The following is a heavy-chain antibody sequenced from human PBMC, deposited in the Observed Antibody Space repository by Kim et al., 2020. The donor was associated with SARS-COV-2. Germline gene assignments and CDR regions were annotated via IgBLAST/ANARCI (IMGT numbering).Heavy chain of an antibody. J-gene: IGHJ4*02. CDR2: T. CDR3: ARRTGYYFDY. V-gene: IGHV4-39*01. D-gene: IGHD1-1*01. Sequence: TSYNPSLQSRVTVSVDTSKNQFSLKLSSVTAADTAVYYCARRTGYYFDYWGQGTLVTVSS.